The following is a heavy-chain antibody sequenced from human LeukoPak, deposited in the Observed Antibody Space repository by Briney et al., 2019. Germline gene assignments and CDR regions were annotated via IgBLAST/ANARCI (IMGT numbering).Heavy chain of an antibody. CDR1: GGTFSSYA. Sequence: SVTVSFKASGGTFSSYAISWVRQAPGQGLEWMGRIIPILGIANYAQKFQGRVTITADKSTSTAYMELSSLRSEDTAVYYCAISDRTPLYDSSGYYSPDWGQGTLVTVSS. V-gene: IGHV1-69*04. CDR2: IIPILGIA. J-gene: IGHJ4*02. D-gene: IGHD3-22*01. CDR3: AISDRTPLYDSSGYYSPD.